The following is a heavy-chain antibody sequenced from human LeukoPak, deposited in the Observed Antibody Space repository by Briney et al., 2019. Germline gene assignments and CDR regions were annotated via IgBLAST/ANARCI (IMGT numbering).Heavy chain of an antibody. D-gene: IGHD3-10*01. Sequence: GGSLRLSCAASGFTFSSYGMHWVRQAPGKGLEWVAFILYDGSNEYYEDSVKGRFTISRDNSKNTLYLQMNSLRAEDTAVYLCAKDWDFYGSGNFYTCIDYWGQGTLVTVSS. J-gene: IGHJ4*02. V-gene: IGHV3-30*02. CDR2: ILYDGSNE. CDR3: AKDWDFYGSGNFYTCIDY. CDR1: GFTFSSYG.